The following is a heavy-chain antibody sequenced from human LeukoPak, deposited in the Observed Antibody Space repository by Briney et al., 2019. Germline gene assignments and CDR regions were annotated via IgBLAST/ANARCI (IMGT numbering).Heavy chain of an antibody. Sequence: GGSPRLSCAASGFSFSTYAMSWVRQVPGKGLEWVSAISNSGGSTYSADSVKGRFTISRDNSKNTLYLQMNNLRAEDTAVYHCAKQLGYCSDGSCYFDYWGQGTLLTVSS. CDR1: GFSFSTYA. J-gene: IGHJ4*02. V-gene: IGHV3-23*01. CDR2: ISNSGGST. D-gene: IGHD2-15*01. CDR3: AKQLGYCSDGSCYFDY.